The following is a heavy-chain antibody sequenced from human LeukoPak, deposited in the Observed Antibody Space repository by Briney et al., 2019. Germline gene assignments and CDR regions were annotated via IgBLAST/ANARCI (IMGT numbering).Heavy chain of an antibody. D-gene: IGHD4-17*01. Sequence: SETLSLTCTVSGGSISSYYWSWIRQPPGKGLEWIGYIYYSGSTNYNPSLKSRVTISVDTSKNQFSLKLSSVTAADTAVYYCTGTRHDYGDYYFDYWGQGTLVTVSS. V-gene: IGHV4-59*01. CDR1: GGSISSYY. CDR2: IYYSGST. J-gene: IGHJ4*02. CDR3: TGTRHDYGDYYFDY.